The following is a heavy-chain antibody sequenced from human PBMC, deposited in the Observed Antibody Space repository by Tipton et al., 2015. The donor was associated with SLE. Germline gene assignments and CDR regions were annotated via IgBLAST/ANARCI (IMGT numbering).Heavy chain of an antibody. CDR3: AKDIRKYYNYYYMDV. V-gene: IGHV3-30*18. CDR2: TSYDGTDE. CDR1: GFTFSNYW. J-gene: IGHJ6*03. Sequence: SLRLSCSASGFTFSNYWMSWVRQAPGKGLEWVADTSYDGTDENYADSVKGRFTISRDNSKNTLYLQMNSLRAEDTAVYYCAKDIRKYYNYYYMDVWGKGTTVTVSS.